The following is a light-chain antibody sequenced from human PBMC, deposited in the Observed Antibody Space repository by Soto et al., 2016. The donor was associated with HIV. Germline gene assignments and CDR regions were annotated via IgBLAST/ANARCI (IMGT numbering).Light chain of an antibody. CDR1: NVGSKS. J-gene: IGLJ2*01. V-gene: IGLV3-21*03. CDR3: QVWDASTDLAV. CDR2: DDS. Sequence: SYVLTQPPSLSVAPRKTARITCGGNNVGSKSVQWYQQKPGQAPILVLYDDSDRPSGIPERFSGSNSGDTATLTISRVEAGDEADYYCQVWDASTDLAVFGGGTKLTV.